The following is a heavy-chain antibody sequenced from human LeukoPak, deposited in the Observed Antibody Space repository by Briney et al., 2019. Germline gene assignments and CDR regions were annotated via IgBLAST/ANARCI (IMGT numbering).Heavy chain of an antibody. CDR2: IKDDGSED. CDR1: GFTFSSYY. J-gene: IGHJ4*02. V-gene: IGHV3-7*01. CDR3: ARKNGLDY. Sequence: GGSLRLSCAAFGFTFSSYYMTWVRQAPGKGLEWVATIKDDGSEDYYLDSVKGRFTISRDNAKNSLYLQMNSLRAEDTAVYYCARKNGLDYWGQGTLVTVSS.